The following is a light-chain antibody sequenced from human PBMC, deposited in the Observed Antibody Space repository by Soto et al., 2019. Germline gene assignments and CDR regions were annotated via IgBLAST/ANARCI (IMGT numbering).Light chain of an antibody. CDR2: AAS. CDR3: QQTYSTPPG. CDR1: QDISTY. Sequence: DIQMTQSPSSLSASVGDRVTITCRASQDISTYLNWYQQKPGKAPKLLIYAASSLQSGVPSRFSGSGSETDFTLTITSLQPEDFASYYCQQTYSTPPGFGQGTRLEIK. V-gene: IGKV1-39*01. J-gene: IGKJ5*01.